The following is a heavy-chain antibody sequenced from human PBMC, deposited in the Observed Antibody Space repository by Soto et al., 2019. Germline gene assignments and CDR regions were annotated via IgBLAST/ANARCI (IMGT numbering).Heavy chain of an antibody. V-gene: IGHV3-11*01. CDR3: ARVTYYYDSRGYYHWYFDL. CDR2: ISSSSSNI. Sequence: GGSLRLSCAASGFTFSDHYMSWIRQAPGKGLKWVSYISSSSSNIYYADSVKGRFTISRDRAKNSLYLQMNSLRAEDTAVYYCARVTYYYDSRGYYHWYFDLWGRGTLVTVSS. J-gene: IGHJ2*01. D-gene: IGHD3-22*01. CDR1: GFTFSDHY.